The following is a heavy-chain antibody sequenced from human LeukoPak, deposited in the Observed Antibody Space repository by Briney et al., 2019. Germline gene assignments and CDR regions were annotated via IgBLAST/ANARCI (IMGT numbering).Heavy chain of an antibody. Sequence: PGRSLRLSCAASGFTFSSYAMHWVRQAPGKGLEWVAVISYDGSNKYYADSVKGRFTISRDNSKNTLYLQMNSLRAEDTAVNYCARSPRNYDFWSGYFDYWGQGTLVTVSS. V-gene: IGHV3-30-3*01. D-gene: IGHD3-3*01. CDR2: ISYDGSNK. CDR1: GFTFSSYA. J-gene: IGHJ4*02. CDR3: ARSPRNYDFWSGYFDY.